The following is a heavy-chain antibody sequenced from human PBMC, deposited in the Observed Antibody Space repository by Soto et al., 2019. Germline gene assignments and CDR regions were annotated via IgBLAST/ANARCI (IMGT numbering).Heavy chain of an antibody. Sequence: QVQLVQSGAEVKKPGASVKVSCKASGYTFTHSDINWVRQAPGQGLEWMGWMNPDSGHAAYAQKFQGRVTLTTSTSTSTVYMEMRSLGSEDTAVYSCARRPHCSGGICYYGLDNWGQGTLVTVSS. CDR1: GYTFTHSD. D-gene: IGHD2-15*01. CDR2: MNPDSGHA. J-gene: IGHJ4*02. CDR3: ARRPHCSGGICYYGLDN. V-gene: IGHV1-8*02.